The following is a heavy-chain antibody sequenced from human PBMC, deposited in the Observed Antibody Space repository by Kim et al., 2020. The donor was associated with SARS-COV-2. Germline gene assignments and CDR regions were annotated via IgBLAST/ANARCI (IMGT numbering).Heavy chain of an antibody. CDR1: GFTFSNVW. J-gene: IGHJ4*02. D-gene: IGHD1-26*01. Sequence: GGSLRLSCAASGFTFSNVWMGWVRQVAGNGLEWVGRIKVRGHGETTDYAAPVKGRFTISRDDSKNTLYLQMNSLKIEDTAVYYCTTDSGETGYFLDYWGQGTLVTVSS. CDR2: IKVRGHGETT. CDR3: TTDSGETGYFLDY. V-gene: IGHV3-15*01.